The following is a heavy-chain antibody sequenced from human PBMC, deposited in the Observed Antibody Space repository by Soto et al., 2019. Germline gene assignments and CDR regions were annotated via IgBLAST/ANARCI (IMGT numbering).Heavy chain of an antibody. CDR3: GRVVEGATRHTDPDS. D-gene: IGHD2-21*01. Sequence: SETLSLTCTVSGVSIHNSHSFWAWIRQPPGKGLEFIGSVYHNGGAHYNSSLKSRVTISVDTAHNQVSLRMRSLTAADTAVYYCGRVVEGATRHTDPDSWGQGILVTVS. CDR2: VYHNGGA. V-gene: IGHV4-39*01. J-gene: IGHJ5*01. CDR1: GVSIHNSHSF.